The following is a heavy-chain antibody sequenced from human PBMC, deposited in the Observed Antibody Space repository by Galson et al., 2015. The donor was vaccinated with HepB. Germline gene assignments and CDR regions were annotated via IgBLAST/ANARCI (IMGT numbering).Heavy chain of an antibody. CDR1: GFTFSNAW. CDR2: IKSKTDGGTT. Sequence: SLRLSCAASGFTFSNAWMSWVRQAPGKGLEWVGRIKSKTDGGTTDYAAPVKGRFTISRDDSKNTLYLQMNSLKTEDTAVYYCTTDDIRYFDWTKDGVDVWGQGTTVTVSS. V-gene: IGHV3-15*01. J-gene: IGHJ6*02. D-gene: IGHD3-9*01. CDR3: TTDDIRYFDWTKDGVDV.